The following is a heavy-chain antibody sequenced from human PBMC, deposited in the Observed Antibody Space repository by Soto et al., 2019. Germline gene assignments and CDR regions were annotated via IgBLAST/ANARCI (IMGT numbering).Heavy chain of an antibody. J-gene: IGHJ6*02. D-gene: IGHD1-26*01. CDR3: ARDRISGSYYYYYYGMDF. CDR2: IKQDGSEK. V-gene: IGHV3-7*01. Sequence: GGSLRLSCAASGFTFSSYWMSWVRQAPGKGLEWVANIKQDGSEKYYVDSVKGRFTISRDNAKNSLYLQMNSLRAGDTAVYYCARDRISGSYYYYYYGMDFWGQGTTVTVSS. CDR1: GFTFSSYW.